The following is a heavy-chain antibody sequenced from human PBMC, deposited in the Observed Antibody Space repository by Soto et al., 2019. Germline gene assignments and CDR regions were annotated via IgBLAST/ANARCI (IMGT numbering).Heavy chain of an antibody. Sequence: ESLNLSCTGSGYSFAGYCITWVRQQPGKGLEWMGRIDPSDSQTYYSPSFRGHVTISVTKSITTVFLQWSSLRASDTAMYYCARQIYDSDTGPNFQYYFDSWGQGTPVTVSS. CDR2: IDPSDSQT. CDR3: ARQIYDSDTGPNFQYYFDS. D-gene: IGHD3-22*01. J-gene: IGHJ4*02. CDR1: GYSFAGYC. V-gene: IGHV5-10-1*01.